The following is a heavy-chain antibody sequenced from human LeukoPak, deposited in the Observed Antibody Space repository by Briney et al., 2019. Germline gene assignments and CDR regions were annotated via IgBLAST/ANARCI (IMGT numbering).Heavy chain of an antibody. CDR2: ISYDGSNK. CDR1: GFTFSSYA. Sequence: PGGSLRLSCAASGFTFSSYAVHWVRQAPGKGLEWVAVISYDGSNKYYADSVKGRFTISRDNSKNTLYLQMNSLRAEDTAVYYCARDPFDYWGQGTLVTVSS. V-gene: IGHV3-30-3*01. J-gene: IGHJ4*02. CDR3: ARDPFDY.